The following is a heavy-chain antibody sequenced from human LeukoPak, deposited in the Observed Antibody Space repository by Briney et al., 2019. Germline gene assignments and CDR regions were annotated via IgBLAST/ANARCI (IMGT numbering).Heavy chain of an antibody. Sequence: SCKASGGTFSSYAMHWVRQAPGKGLEYVSAISSNGGSTYYANSVKGRFTISRDNSKNTLYLQMGSLRAEDMAVYYCARDATLGYSTYYFDYWGQGTLVTVSS. CDR1: GGTFSSYA. J-gene: IGHJ4*02. D-gene: IGHD1-26*01. CDR3: ARDATLGYSTYYFDY. CDR2: ISSNGGST. V-gene: IGHV3-64*01.